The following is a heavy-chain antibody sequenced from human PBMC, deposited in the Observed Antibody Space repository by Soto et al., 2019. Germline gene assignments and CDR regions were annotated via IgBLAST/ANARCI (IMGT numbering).Heavy chain of an antibody. CDR2: IYHSGST. D-gene: IGHD2-15*01. Sequence: QLQLQESGSGLVKPSQTLSLTCAVSGGSISSGGYSWSWIRQPPGKGLEWIGYIYHSGSTYYNPSLKRRGTILVDRAKNQFPLKLSPVAAADTAGYYCARGEVVALGYWGQGTLVTVSS. J-gene: IGHJ4*02. V-gene: IGHV4-30-2*01. CDR3: ARGEVVALGY. CDR1: GGSISSGGYS.